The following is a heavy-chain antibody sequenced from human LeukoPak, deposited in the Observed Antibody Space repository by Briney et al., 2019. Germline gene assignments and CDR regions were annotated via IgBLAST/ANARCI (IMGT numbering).Heavy chain of an antibody. CDR1: GYTFTSYG. CDR3: ARGYDFWSGYGGSNYYYYYMDV. CDR2: ISAYNGNT. J-gene: IGHJ6*03. Sequence: GASVKVSCKASGYTFTSYGISGVRQAPGQGLEWMGWISAYNGNTNYAQKLQGRVTMTTDTSTSTAYMELRSLRSDDTAVYYCARGYDFWSGYGGSNYYYYYMDVWGKGTTVTVSS. D-gene: IGHD3-3*01. V-gene: IGHV1-18*01.